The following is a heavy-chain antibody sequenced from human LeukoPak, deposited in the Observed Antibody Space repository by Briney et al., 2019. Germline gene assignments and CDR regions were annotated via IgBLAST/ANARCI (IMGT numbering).Heavy chain of an antibody. CDR1: GGTFSSYA. CDR2: IIPIFGTA. V-gene: IGHV1-69*05. CDR3: ARDVGGIAARPPNWFDP. Sequence: SVKVSCKASGGTFSSYAISWVRQAPGQGLEWMGRIIPIFGTADYAQKFQGRVTITTDESTSTAYMELSSLRSEDTAVYYCARDVGGIAARPPNWFDPWGQGTLVTVSS. D-gene: IGHD6-6*01. J-gene: IGHJ5*02.